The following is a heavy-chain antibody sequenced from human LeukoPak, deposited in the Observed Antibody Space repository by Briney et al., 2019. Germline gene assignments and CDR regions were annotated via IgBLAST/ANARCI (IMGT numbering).Heavy chain of an antibody. Sequence: GGSLRLSCAASGFTFTTFWMSWVRQAPGRGLEWVANINQDGSDKVYVDSVKGRFTISRDNPKNSLFLQLNSLRAEDTAVYFCARATRSVDYWGQGTLVTVSS. V-gene: IGHV3-7*04. CDR2: INQDGSDK. CDR1: GFTFTTFW. J-gene: IGHJ4*02. CDR3: ARATRSVDY.